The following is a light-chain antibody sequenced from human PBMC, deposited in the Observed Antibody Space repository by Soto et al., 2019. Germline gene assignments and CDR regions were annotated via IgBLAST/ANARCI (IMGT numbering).Light chain of an antibody. CDR3: AAWDDSRGYV. V-gene: IGLV1-44*01. CDR1: SSNIGSNT. CDR2: SNN. J-gene: IGLJ1*01. Sequence: QPVLTQPPSASGTPGQRVTISCSGSSSNIGSNTVNWYQQLPGTAPKLLIYSNNQRPSGVPDRFSGSKSGTSASLAISGLQSEDEADYYCAAWDDSRGYVFGTGTQLTVL.